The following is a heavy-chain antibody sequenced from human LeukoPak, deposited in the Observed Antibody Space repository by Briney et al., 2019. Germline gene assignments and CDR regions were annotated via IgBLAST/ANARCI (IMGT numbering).Heavy chain of an antibody. V-gene: IGHV1-2*02. CDR1: GYTFTGYY. Sequence: ASVKVSCKASGYTFTGYYMHWVRQAPGQGLEWMGWINPNSGGTNYALKFQGRVTMTRDTSISTAYMELSRLRSDDTAVYYCARVSWGYSSSSLRYYFDYWGQGTLVTVSS. CDR3: ARVSWGYSSSSLRYYFDY. D-gene: IGHD6-6*01. J-gene: IGHJ4*02. CDR2: INPNSGGT.